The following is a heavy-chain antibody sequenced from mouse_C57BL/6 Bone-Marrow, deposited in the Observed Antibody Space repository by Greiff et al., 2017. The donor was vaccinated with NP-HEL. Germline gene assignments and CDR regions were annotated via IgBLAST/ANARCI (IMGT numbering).Heavy chain of an antibody. Sequence: VQLQQSGAELARPGASVKLSCKASGYTFTSYGISWVKQRTGQGLEWIGEIYPRSGNTYYNEKFKGKATLNADKSSSTAYMELRSLTSEDSAVYFCASSNSYAMDYWGQGTSVTVSS. V-gene: IGHV1-81*01. J-gene: IGHJ4*01. CDR3: ASSNSYAMDY. CDR1: GYTFTSYG. D-gene: IGHD2-5*01. CDR2: IYPRSGNT.